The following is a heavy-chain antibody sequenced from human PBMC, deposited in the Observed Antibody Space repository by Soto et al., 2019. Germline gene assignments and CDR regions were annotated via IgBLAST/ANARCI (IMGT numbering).Heavy chain of an antibody. J-gene: IGHJ4*02. D-gene: IGHD3-10*01. Sequence: EVQLLESGGGLVQPGGSLRLSCAASGFTFNNYAMTWVRQAPGKGLEWVSAISGGGDTTSYADSVKGRFTVSRDGSTNTLYLQMSSLRAADTALYYCAKGRGGSGSLTPRVDFWGQGTLVTVSS. CDR1: GFTFNNYA. V-gene: IGHV3-23*01. CDR3: AKGRGGSGSLTPRVDF. CDR2: ISGGGDTT.